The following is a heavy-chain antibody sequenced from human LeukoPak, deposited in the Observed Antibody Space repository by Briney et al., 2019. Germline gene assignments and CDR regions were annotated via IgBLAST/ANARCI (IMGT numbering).Heavy chain of an antibody. J-gene: IGHJ4*02. CDR3: ARGRGYSGYDTTDY. D-gene: IGHD5-12*01. Sequence: SETLSLTCAVYGVSFSGYYWSWIRQPPGKGLEWLGEINHSGSTNYNPSLKSRVTISVGTSKNQFSLKLSSVTAADTAVYYCARGRGYSGYDTTDYWGQGTLVTVSS. CDR2: INHSGST. CDR1: GVSFSGYY. V-gene: IGHV4-34*01.